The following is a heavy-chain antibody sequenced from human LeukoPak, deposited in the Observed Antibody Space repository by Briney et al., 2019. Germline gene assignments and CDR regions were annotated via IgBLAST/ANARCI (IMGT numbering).Heavy chain of an antibody. J-gene: IGHJ4*02. CDR1: GFTFDDYA. D-gene: IGHD6-13*01. Sequence: PGGSLRLSCAASGFTFDDYAMHCVRQAPGKGLEWVSLISGDGGSTYYADSVKGRFTISRDNSKNSLYLQMNSLRTEDTALYYCAKDQSSSSGIDYWGQGTLVTVSS. CDR2: ISGDGGST. V-gene: IGHV3-43*02. CDR3: AKDQSSSSGIDY.